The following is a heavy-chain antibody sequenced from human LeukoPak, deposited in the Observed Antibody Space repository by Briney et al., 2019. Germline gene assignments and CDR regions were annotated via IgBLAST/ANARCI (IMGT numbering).Heavy chain of an antibody. V-gene: IGHV1-69*05. J-gene: IGHJ4*02. Sequence: SVKVSCKASGGTFSSYAISWVRQAPGQGLEWMGRIIPIFGTANYAQKFQGRVTITTDESTSTAYMELSSLRSEDTAVYYCASQTTVTSYYFDYWGQGTPVTVSS. CDR1: GGTFSSYA. CDR2: IIPIFGTA. CDR3: ASQTTVTSYYFDY. D-gene: IGHD4-17*01.